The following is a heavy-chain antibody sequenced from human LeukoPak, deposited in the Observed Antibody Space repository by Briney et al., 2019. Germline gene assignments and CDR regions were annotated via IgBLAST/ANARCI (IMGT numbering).Heavy chain of an antibody. V-gene: IGHV4-59*12. J-gene: IGHJ2*01. CDR2: IYYSGST. CDR1: GGSISSYY. D-gene: IGHD1-26*01. CDR3: ARDATSIVGATTLWYFDL. Sequence: SETLSLTCTVSGGSISSYYWSWIRQPPGKGLEWLGYIYYSGSTNYNPSLKSRVTISVDTSKNQFSLKLSSVTAADTAVYYCARDATSIVGATTLWYFDLWGGGSLVTVS.